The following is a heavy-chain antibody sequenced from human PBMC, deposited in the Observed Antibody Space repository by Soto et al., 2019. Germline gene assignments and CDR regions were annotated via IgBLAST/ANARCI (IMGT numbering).Heavy chain of an antibody. V-gene: IGHV3-30*18. Sequence: QVQLVESGGGVVQPGRSLRLSCAASGFTFNNYGMHWVRQAPGKGLEWVATITNDGSDKYYADSVKGRLTTSRDNSKNTVYLQMHSLRAEETAVYYCPKDQGIAASHGIDWGQGTMVTVSS. CDR3: PKDQGIAASHGID. CDR2: ITNDGSDK. CDR1: GFTFNNYG. J-gene: IGHJ3*01. D-gene: IGHD6-13*01.